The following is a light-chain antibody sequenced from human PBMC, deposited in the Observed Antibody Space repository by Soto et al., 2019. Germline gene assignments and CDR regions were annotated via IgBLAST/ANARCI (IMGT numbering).Light chain of an antibody. V-gene: IGKV3-11*01. CDR3: QQRSNLLWT. J-gene: IGKJ1*01. CDR2: GAS. CDR1: QRVKSS. Sequence: EILMTQSPATLSASPRERGTLSCRASQRVKSSLAWYQQKPGQAPRLLIYGASTRATGIPARFSGSGSGTDFTLTISSLEPEDFAVYYCQQRSNLLWTFGQGTKVDIK.